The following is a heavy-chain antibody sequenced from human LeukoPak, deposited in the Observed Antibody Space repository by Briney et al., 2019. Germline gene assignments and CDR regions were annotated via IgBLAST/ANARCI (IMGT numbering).Heavy chain of an antibody. CDR2: IRYDGSNK. Sequence: GGSLRLSCAASGFTFSSYGMHWVRQAPGEGLEWVAFIRYDGSNKYYADSVKGRFTISRDNSKNTLYLQMNSLRAEDTAVYYCAKARARADYFDYWGQGTLVTVSS. D-gene: IGHD6-25*01. V-gene: IGHV3-30*02. CDR3: AKARARADYFDY. CDR1: GFTFSSYG. J-gene: IGHJ4*02.